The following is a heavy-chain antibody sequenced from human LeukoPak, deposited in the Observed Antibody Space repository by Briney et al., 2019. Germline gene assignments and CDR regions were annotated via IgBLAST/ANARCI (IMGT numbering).Heavy chain of an antibody. CDR1: GFTFSSYA. V-gene: IGHV3-48*03. CDR3: AREYSYGLDY. Sequence: GGSLRLSCAASGFTFSSYAMRLVRQAPGKGLEWVSYISSSGSTTYYADTAKGRFTISRDNAKNLLYLQMNSLRAEDTAVYYCAREYSYGLDYWGQGTLVTVSS. CDR2: ISSSGSTT. D-gene: IGHD5-18*01. J-gene: IGHJ4*02.